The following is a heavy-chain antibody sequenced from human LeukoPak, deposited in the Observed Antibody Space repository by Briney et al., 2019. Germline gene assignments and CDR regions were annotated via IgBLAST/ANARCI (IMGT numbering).Heavy chain of an antibody. D-gene: IGHD6-19*01. CDR1: GGSISSYY. J-gene: IGHJ6*03. CDR3: ARGGSGWYQEYYYYYMDV. Sequence: SETLSLTCTVSGGSISSYYWSWLRQPARKGLQWIGRIYTRGTTNYNPSLKRRVTMSIDKSKKQFSLKLTSVTAADTAVYYCARGGSGWYQEYYYYYMDVWGKGTTVTVSS. CDR2: IYTRGTT. V-gene: IGHV4-4*07.